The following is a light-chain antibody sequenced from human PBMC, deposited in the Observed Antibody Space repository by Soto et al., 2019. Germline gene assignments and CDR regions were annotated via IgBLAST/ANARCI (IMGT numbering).Light chain of an antibody. V-gene: IGLV2-14*01. Sequence: LNQSASVSGSHEESITISCTGTSSDVGGYNYVSWYQQHPGKAPKLMIYDVSNRPSGVSNRFSGCKSGNTASLTISGLQAEDEADYYCSSYTSSSTSPYVFGTGTKVTVL. CDR3: SSYTSSSTSPYV. J-gene: IGLJ1*01. CDR2: DVS. CDR1: SSDVGGYNY.